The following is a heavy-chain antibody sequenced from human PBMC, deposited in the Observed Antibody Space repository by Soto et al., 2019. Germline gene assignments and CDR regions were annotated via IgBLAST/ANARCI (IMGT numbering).Heavy chain of an antibody. V-gene: IGHV1-69*13. Sequence: ASVKVSCKASGGTFSSYAISWVRQAPGQGLEWMGGIIPIFGTANYAQKFQGRVTITADESTSTAYMELSSLRSEDTAVYYCARDLRYDSSLGFDYWGQGTLVTVSS. CDR2: IIPIFGTA. CDR3: ARDLRYDSSLGFDY. CDR1: GGTFSSYA. D-gene: IGHD3-22*01. J-gene: IGHJ4*02.